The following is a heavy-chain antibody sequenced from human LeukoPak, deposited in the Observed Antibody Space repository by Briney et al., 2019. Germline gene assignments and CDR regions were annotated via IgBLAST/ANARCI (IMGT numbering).Heavy chain of an antibody. CDR2: ISSGAGTT. D-gene: IGHD2/OR15-2a*01. Sequence: PGGSLRLSCVASGFTFASYSLSWVRQAPGKGPQWVATISSGAGTTFYADSVKGRFTISKDNSENTLSLHKNSLSPEDTDEYYCAKGGSTTSEGGWGQGTLVTVSS. CDR3: AKGGSTTSEGG. CDR1: GFTFASYS. V-gene: IGHV3-23*01. J-gene: IGHJ4*02.